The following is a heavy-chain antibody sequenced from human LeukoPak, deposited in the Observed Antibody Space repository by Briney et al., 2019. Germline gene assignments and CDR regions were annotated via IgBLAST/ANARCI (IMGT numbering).Heavy chain of an antibody. CDR3: ARAEKNSDAFDI. D-gene: IGHD4-23*01. CDR1: GFTFDDYG. V-gene: IGHV3-20*04. Sequence: PGGSLRLSCAASGFTFDDYGMSWVRQAPGKGLEWVSGINWNGGSTGYADPVKGRFTISRDNAKNSLYLQMNSLRAEDTALYYCARAEKNSDAFDIWGQGTMVTVSS. J-gene: IGHJ3*02. CDR2: INWNGGST.